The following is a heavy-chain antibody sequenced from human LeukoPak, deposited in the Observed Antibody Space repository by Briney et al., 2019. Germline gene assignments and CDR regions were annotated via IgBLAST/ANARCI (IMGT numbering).Heavy chain of an antibody. CDR3: AGDSGYPGY. D-gene: IGHD5-12*01. CDR1: GGSFSGYY. Sequence: SETLSLTCAVYGGSFSGYYWSWIRQPPGKGLEWIGEINHSGSTNYNPSLKSRVTISVDTSKNQFSLKLISVTAADTAVYYCAGDSGYPGYWGQGTLVTVSS. CDR2: INHSGST. V-gene: IGHV4-34*01. J-gene: IGHJ4*02.